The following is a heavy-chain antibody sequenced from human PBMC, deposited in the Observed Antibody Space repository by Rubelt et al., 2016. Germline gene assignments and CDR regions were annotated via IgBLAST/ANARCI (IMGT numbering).Heavy chain of an antibody. CDR1: GGSISSYY. Sequence: QVQLQESGPGLVKPSETLSLTCTVSGGSISSYYWSWIRQPPGKGLEWIGNIYYSGSTNYNPSLKSRVTKSVDTSKNQFSRKRTSVTAADTAVYYCARGVRTSWTCWFDPWGQGTLVTVSS. J-gene: IGHJ5*02. V-gene: IGHV4-59*01. D-gene: IGHD3/OR15-3a*01. CDR3: ARGVRTSWTCWFDP. CDR2: IYYSGST.